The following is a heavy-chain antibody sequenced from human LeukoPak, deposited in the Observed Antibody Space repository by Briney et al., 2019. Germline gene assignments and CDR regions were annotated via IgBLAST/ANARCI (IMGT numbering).Heavy chain of an antibody. J-gene: IGHJ6*02. D-gene: IGHD3-10*01. V-gene: IGHV4-39*07. CDR2: INHSEST. CDR3: ARMVRGVIIVPYGMDV. Sequence: PSETLSLTCTVSGDSISTSRDHWSWIRQPPGKGLEWIGEINHSESTNYNPSLKSRVTISVDTSKNQFSLKLSSVTAADTAVYYCARMVRGVIIVPYGMDVWGQGTTVTVSS. CDR1: GDSISTSRDH.